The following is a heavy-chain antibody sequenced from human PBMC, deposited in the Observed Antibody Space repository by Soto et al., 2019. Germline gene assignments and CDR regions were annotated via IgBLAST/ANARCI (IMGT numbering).Heavy chain of an antibody. CDR1: GFSLSTSGVG. Sequence: QITLKESGPTLVKPTQTLTLTCTFSGFSLSTSGVGVGWIRQPPGKALEWLALMYWDDDKRYSPSLKSRLTITKDTSKNQVVLTMSKMHPVDTSPYYFARNERGAYDYWGQGTLVTVSS. D-gene: IGHD1-1*01. CDR3: ARNERGAYDY. CDR2: MYWDDDK. J-gene: IGHJ4*02. V-gene: IGHV2-5*02.